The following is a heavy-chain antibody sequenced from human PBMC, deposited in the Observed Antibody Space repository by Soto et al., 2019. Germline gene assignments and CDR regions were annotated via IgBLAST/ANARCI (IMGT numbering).Heavy chain of an antibody. Sequence: GGSLRLCCAASGFTFSSYSMNWVRQAPGKGLEWVSSISSSSSYIYYADSVKGRFTISRDNAKNSLYLQMNSLRAEDTAVYYCARESEWLFDGYYYGMDVWGQGTTVTVSS. D-gene: IGHD3-3*01. CDR3: ARESEWLFDGYYYGMDV. J-gene: IGHJ6*02. CDR2: ISSSSSYI. V-gene: IGHV3-21*01. CDR1: GFTFSSYS.